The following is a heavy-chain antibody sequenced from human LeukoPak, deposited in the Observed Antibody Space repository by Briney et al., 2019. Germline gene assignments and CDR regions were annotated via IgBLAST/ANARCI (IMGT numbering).Heavy chain of an antibody. CDR3: ARGHSIEPYYYYYYMDV. V-gene: IGHV4-34*01. Sequence: SETLSLTCAVYGGSFSGYYWSWIRQPPGKGLEWIGEINPSGSTNYNPSLKSRVTISVDTSKNQFSLKLRSVTVADTAVYYCARGHSIEPYYYYYYMDVWGKGTTVTVSS. J-gene: IGHJ6*03. D-gene: IGHD4-11*01. CDR2: INPSGST. CDR1: GGSFSGYY.